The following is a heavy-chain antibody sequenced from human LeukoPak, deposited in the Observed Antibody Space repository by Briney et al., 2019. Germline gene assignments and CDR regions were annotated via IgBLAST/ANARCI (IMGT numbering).Heavy chain of an antibody. CDR1: GYTFTSYD. J-gene: IGHJ6*03. CDR2: MNPNSGNT. D-gene: IGHD3-22*01. Sequence: ASVMVSCKASGYTFTSYDINWVRQATGQGLEWMGWMNPNSGNTGYAQKFQGRVTITRNTSISTAYMELSSLRSEDTAVYYCARRGYYYDSSGYYPGYYYYMDVWGKGTTVTVSS. CDR3: ARRGYYYDSSGYYPGYYYYMDV. V-gene: IGHV1-8*03.